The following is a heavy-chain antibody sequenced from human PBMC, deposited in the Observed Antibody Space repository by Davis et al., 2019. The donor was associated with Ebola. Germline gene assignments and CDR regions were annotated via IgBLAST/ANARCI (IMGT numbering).Heavy chain of an antibody. V-gene: IGHV3-30-3*01. Sequence: GESLKISCAASGFTFSSYAMHWVRQAPGKGLEWVAVISYDGSNKYYADSVKGRFTISRDNAKNTLYLQMNSLRAEDTAVYYCATSIAAAGTRPNWYFDLWGRGTLVTVSS. D-gene: IGHD6-13*01. CDR2: ISYDGSNK. CDR3: ATSIAAAGTRPNWYFDL. CDR1: GFTFSSYA. J-gene: IGHJ2*01.